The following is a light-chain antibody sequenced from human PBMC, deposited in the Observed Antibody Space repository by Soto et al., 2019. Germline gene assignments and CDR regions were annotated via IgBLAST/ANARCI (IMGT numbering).Light chain of an antibody. CDR2: DAS. V-gene: IGKV3-11*01. CDR3: QARAVPST. J-gene: IGKJ5*01. CDR1: QSVSNQ. Sequence: IVLTHSPVTLSFSPGERATLSCRASQSVSNQLAWYQQKPGQAPRLLIYDASRRVTGIPTMFSGSGSGTDFTITINSLEPEDIAVYCCQARAVPSTFGQGTRLEIK.